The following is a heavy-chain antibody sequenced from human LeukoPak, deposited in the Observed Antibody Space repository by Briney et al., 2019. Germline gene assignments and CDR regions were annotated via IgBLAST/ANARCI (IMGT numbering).Heavy chain of an antibody. CDR3: ANYGSGSYYNPGAAFDI. J-gene: IGHJ3*02. Sequence: ASVKVSCKASGYTFTSYGISWVRQAPGQGLEWMGWINPNSGGTNYAQKFQGRVTMTRDTSISTAYMELSRLRSDDTAVYYCANYGSGSYYNPGAAFDIWGQGTMVTVSS. CDR2: INPNSGGT. V-gene: IGHV1-2*02. D-gene: IGHD3-10*01. CDR1: GYTFTSYG.